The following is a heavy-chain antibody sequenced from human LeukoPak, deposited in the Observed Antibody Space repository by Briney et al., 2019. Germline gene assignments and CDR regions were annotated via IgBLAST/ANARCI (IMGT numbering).Heavy chain of an antibody. V-gene: IGHV4-61*02. D-gene: IGHD3-9*01. CDR2: IYTSGST. J-gene: IGHJ4*02. CDR3: ARVWNFDWLLLFDY. CDR1: GGSISSGSYY. Sequence: SETLSLTCTVSGGSISSGSYYWSWIRQPAGKGLEWIGRIYTSGSTNYNPSLKSRVTMSVDTSKNQFSLKLSSVTAADTAVYYCARVWNFDWLLLFDYWGQGTLVTVSS.